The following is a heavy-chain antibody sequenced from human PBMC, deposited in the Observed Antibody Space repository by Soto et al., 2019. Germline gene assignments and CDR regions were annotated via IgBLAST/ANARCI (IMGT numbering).Heavy chain of an antibody. CDR2: IIPALGAA. V-gene: IGHV1-69*08. Sequence: QVHLVQSGAEVKKPGCSVKVSCKTSGGTISTYVINWVRQPPGQGLEWMGRIIPALGAADYAQKFQDRLTITADKSTSTAYMEWSRLSSDDTGVYYCARGGQQVVSFDYWGQGTLVAVSS. CDR3: ARGGQQVVSFDY. J-gene: IGHJ4*02. D-gene: IGHD6-6*01. CDR1: GGTISTYV.